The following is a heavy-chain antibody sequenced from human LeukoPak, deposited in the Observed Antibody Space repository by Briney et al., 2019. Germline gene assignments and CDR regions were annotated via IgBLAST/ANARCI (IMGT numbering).Heavy chain of an antibody. D-gene: IGHD5-18*01. CDR3: ARTYSKRWYFDY. J-gene: IGHJ4*02. CDR1: GGSISSYY. V-gene: IGHV4-59*08. Sequence: SETLSLTCTVSGGSISSYYWSWIRQPPGKGLEWIGYIYYSGSTNYNPSLKSRVTISVDTSKNQFSLKLSSVTAADTAVYYCARTYSKRWYFDYWGQGTLVTVSS. CDR2: IYYSGST.